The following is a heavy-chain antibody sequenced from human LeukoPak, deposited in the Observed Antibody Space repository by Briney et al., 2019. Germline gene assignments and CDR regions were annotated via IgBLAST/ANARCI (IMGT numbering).Heavy chain of an antibody. CDR2: INPNSGGT. D-gene: IGHD3-22*01. Sequence: ASVKVSCKASGYTFTGYYMHWVRQAPGQGLEWMGRINPNSGGTDYAQKFQGRVTMTRDTSISTAYMELSRLRSDDTAVYYCARDYYDSSGDYWGQGTLVTVSS. CDR1: GYTFTGYY. J-gene: IGHJ4*02. CDR3: ARDYYDSSGDY. V-gene: IGHV1-2*06.